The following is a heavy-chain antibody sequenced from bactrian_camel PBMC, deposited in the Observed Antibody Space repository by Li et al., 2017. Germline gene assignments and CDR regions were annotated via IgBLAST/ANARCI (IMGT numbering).Heavy chain of an antibody. CDR3: AARENLTGCLFFLDFKY. V-gene: IGHV3S53*01. D-gene: IGHD1*01. Sequence: VQLVESGGGSVQSGGSLRLSCAASGYIYSSYCMAWFRQAPGKKREWVASIDSDGSTYFADSVKGRFTISRDSAKNTVYLLMNSLKPDDTGLYYCAARENLTGCLFFLDFKYWGQGTQVTVS. CDR1: GYIYSSYC. J-gene: IGHJ4*01. CDR2: IDSDGST.